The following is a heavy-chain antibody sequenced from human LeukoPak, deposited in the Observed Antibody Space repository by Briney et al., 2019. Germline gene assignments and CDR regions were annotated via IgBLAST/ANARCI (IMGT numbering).Heavy chain of an antibody. J-gene: IGHJ6*03. CDR1: GGSFSGYY. CDR2: IYTSGST. CDR3: ARTIRGSYYRVYYYYYMDV. Sequence: SETLSLTCAVYGGSFSGYYWSWIRQPAGKGLEWIGRIYTSGSTNYNPSLKSRVTMSVDTSKNQFSLKLSSVTAADTAVYYCARTIRGSYYRVYYYYYMDVWGKGTTVTISS. D-gene: IGHD1-26*01. V-gene: IGHV4-59*10.